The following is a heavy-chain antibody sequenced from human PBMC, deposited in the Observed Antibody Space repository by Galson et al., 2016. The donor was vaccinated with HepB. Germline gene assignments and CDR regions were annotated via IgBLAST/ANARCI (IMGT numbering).Heavy chain of an antibody. Sequence: ETLSLTCTVSVGAINCYYWCWLRQPPGKVQGGVGKSYYSGSTYYTPSLESRVTISVDTSKNQFSLRLSSVTAADTAVYYCARTNYGDDVFEIWGQGTMVTVSS. J-gene: IGHJ3*02. CDR2: SYYSGST. CDR3: ARTNYGDDVFEI. CDR1: VGAINCYY. V-gene: IGHV4-59*01. D-gene: IGHD4-17*01.